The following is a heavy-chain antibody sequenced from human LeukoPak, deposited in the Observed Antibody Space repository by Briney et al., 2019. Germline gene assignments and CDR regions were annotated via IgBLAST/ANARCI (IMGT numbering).Heavy chain of an antibody. CDR3: ARILAVAGPNYYYYGMDV. CDR2: ISSSSSYI. V-gene: IGHV3-21*01. J-gene: IGHJ6*02. CDR1: GFTFSSYS. D-gene: IGHD6-19*01. Sequence: GGPLRLSCAASGFTFSSYSMNWVRQAPGKGLEWVSSISSSSSYIYYADSVKGRFTISRDNAKNSLYLQMNSLRAEDTAVYYCARILAVAGPNYYYYGMDVWGQGTTVTVSS.